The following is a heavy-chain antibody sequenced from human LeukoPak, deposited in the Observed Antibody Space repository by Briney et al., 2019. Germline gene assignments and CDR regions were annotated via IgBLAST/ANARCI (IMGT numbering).Heavy chain of an antibody. J-gene: IGHJ4*02. V-gene: IGHV3-23*01. CDR3: AKGSVETSSTWMRHLDY. Sequence: PGGSRRLSCAASGFTFNTYAMSWVRQAPGKGLEWVSGISSSGVSRYYADSVKGRFTISRDNSRNTLYLQMNTLRAEDTAVYYCAKGSVETSSTWMRHLDYWGQGTLVTVSS. CDR1: GFTFNTYA. CDR2: ISSSGVSR. D-gene: IGHD2/OR15-2a*01.